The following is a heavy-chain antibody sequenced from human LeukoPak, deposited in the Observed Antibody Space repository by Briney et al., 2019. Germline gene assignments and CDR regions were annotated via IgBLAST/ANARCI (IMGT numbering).Heavy chain of an antibody. CDR1: GGSFSGHY. V-gene: IGHV4-34*01. CDR2: ITYSGST. D-gene: IGHD2-2*01. CDR3: ARERREQLLPPYTRSVTYFDY. J-gene: IGHJ4*02. Sequence: SETLSLTCAVYGGSFSGHYWSWIRQPPGKGLEWIGSITYSGSTYYNPSLKRRVTISIDTSKNQFSLKLSSVTAADTAVYYCARERREQLLPPYTRSVTYFDYWGQGTLVTVSS.